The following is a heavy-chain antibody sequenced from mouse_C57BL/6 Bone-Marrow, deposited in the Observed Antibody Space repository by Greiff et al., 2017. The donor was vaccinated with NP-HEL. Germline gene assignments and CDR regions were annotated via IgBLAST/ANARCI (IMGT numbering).Heavy chain of an antibody. CDR2: IHPNSGST. D-gene: IGHD2-4*01. J-gene: IGHJ4*01. CDR1: GYTFTSYW. Sequence: VKLQQPGAELVKPGASVKLSCKASGYTFTSYWMHWVKQRPGQGLEWIGMIHPNSGSTNYNEKFKSKATLTVDKSSSTAYMQLSSLTSEDSAVYYCARRLRQDAMDYWGQGTSVTVSS. CDR3: ARRLRQDAMDY. V-gene: IGHV1-64*01.